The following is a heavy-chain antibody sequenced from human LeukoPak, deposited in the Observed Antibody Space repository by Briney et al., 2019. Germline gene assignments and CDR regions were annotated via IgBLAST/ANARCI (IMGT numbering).Heavy chain of an antibody. CDR1: GYTFTSYG. CDR3: ARSLDGALRFLEWLEDPAFDI. CDR2: ISGYNDNT. J-gene: IGHJ3*02. D-gene: IGHD3-3*01. V-gene: IGHV1-18*01. Sequence: ASVKVSCKASGYTFTSYGISWVRQAPGQGLEWMGWISGYNDNTNYTQKLQGRVTMTTDTSTSTAYMELRSLRSDDTAVYYCARSLDGALRFLEWLEDPAFDIWGQGTMVTVSS.